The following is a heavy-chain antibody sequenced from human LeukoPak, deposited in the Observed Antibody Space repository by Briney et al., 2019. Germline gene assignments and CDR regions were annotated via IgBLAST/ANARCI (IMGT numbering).Heavy chain of an antibody. CDR1: GFTFSSYA. V-gene: IGHV3-30-3*01. D-gene: IGHD5-18*01. CDR3: ARDRGYSYGYWDYYYGMDV. Sequence: GGSLRLSCAASGFTFSSYAMHWVRQAPGKGLEWVAVISYDGSNKYYADSVKGRFTISRDNSKNTLYLQMNSLRAEDTAVYYCARDRGYSYGYWDYYYGMDVWGQGTTVTVSS. J-gene: IGHJ6*02. CDR2: ISYDGSNK.